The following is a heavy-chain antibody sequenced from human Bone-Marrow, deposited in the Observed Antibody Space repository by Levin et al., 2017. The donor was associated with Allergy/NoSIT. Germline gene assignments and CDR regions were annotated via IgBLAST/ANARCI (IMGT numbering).Heavy chain of an antibody. Sequence: GGSLRLSCAASGFTFSSHAMHWVRQTPGKGLEWVALIWNDGSNELYADSVKGRFSISRDNSKNTLYLQMNGLRAEDTAIYYCAIPSLWGPGSYLLDYWGQGTLVTVSS. CDR3: AIPSLWGPGSYLLDY. CDR2: IWNDGSNE. V-gene: IGHV3-33*01. D-gene: IGHD3-10*01. J-gene: IGHJ4*02. CDR1: GFTFSSHA.